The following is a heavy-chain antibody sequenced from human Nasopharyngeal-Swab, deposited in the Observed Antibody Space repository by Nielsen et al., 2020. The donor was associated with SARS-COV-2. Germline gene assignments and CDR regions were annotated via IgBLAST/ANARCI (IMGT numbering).Heavy chain of an antibody. D-gene: IGHD3-22*01. Sequence: ASVKVSCKASGYTFTGYYMHWVRQAPGQGLEWMGRINPNSGGTNYAQKFQGRVTMTRDTSISTAYMELSRLRSDDTAVYYCASIYYDSSGYPCHFDYWGQGTLVTVSS. CDR1: GYTFTGYY. CDR2: INPNSGGT. V-gene: IGHV1-2*06. CDR3: ASIYYDSSGYPCHFDY. J-gene: IGHJ4*02.